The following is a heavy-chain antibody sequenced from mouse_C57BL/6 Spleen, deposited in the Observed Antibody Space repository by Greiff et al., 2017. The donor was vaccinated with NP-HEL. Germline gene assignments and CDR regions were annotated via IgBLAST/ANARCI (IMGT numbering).Heavy chain of an antibody. CDR2: IYPSDSET. D-gene: IGHD3-3*01. J-gene: IGHJ2*01. CDR1: GYTFTSYW. V-gene: IGHV1-61*01. Sequence: VQLQQPGAELVRPGSSVKLSCKASGYTFTSYWMDWVKQRPGQGLEWIGNIYPSDSETHYNQKFKDKATLTVDKSSSTAYMQLSSLTSEDSAVYYCARGTLFDYWGQGTTLTVSS. CDR3: ARGTLFDY.